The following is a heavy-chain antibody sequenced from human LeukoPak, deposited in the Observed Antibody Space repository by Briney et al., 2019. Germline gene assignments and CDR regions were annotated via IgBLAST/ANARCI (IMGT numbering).Heavy chain of an antibody. J-gene: IGHJ4*02. Sequence: PWASVKVSCKASGYTFTGYYMHWVRQAPGQGLEWMGRISAYNGNTNYAQKLQGRVTITTDTSTNTAYMELRSLRSDDTAVCYCARISYYYDSSGYYYKYFDYWGQGTLVTVSS. V-gene: IGHV1-18*04. CDR2: ISAYNGNT. CDR1: GYTFTGYY. CDR3: ARISYYYDSSGYYYKYFDY. D-gene: IGHD3-22*01.